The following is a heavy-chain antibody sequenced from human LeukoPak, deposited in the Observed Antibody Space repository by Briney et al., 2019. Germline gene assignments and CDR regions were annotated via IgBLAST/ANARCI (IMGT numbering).Heavy chain of an antibody. D-gene: IGHD3/OR15-3a*01. CDR3: SSFARVSDPNKIFDI. Sequence: QTPGKGLEWVAKMKPDGSEKSYVDSVKGRFTISRINAKNTLYLQISALRPEDTVHTASSSFARVSDPNKIFDIWGQGTMVTVSS. J-gene: IGHJ3*02. V-gene: IGHV3-7*01. CDR2: MKPDGSEK.